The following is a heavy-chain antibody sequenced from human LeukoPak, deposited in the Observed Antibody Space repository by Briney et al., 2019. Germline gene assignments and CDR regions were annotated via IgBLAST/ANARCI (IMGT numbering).Heavy chain of an antibody. CDR3: ARGSGYYLVYFDY. V-gene: IGHV3-33*01. Sequence: GRSLRLSCAASGFTFSSYGMHWVRQAPGKGLEWVAVIWYDGSNKYYAHSVKGRFTISRDNSKNTLYLKMNSLRAEDTAVYYCARGSGYYLVYFDYWGQGTLVTVSS. CDR2: IWYDGSNK. J-gene: IGHJ4*02. D-gene: IGHD3-22*01. CDR1: GFTFSSYG.